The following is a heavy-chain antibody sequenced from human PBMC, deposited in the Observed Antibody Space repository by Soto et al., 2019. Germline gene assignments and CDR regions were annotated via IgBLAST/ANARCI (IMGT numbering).Heavy chain of an antibody. CDR3: ARDNLAFKGAFDL. V-gene: IGHV3-21*01. CDR2: ITGTSAFT. J-gene: IGHJ4*02. Sequence: RLSCAASGFVFSDFQFNWVRQAPGGGLEWLSSITGTSAFTEYAESIEGRFTISRDNPNKLLFLHMDNLRPEDTAVYYCARDNLAFKGAFDLWGQANLVTVSS. D-gene: IGHD3-16*01. CDR1: GFVFSDFQ.